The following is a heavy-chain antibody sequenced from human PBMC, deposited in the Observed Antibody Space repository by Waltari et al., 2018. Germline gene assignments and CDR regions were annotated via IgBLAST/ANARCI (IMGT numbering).Heavy chain of an antibody. CDR3: ASSPSGGATITVCFWDI. CDR1: GGTLSSYA. CDR2: IIPIFGTA. V-gene: IGHV1-69*08. J-gene: IGHJ3*02. D-gene: IGHD5-12*01. Sequence: QVQRVQSGAEVKKPGSSVKVSCKASGGTLSSYAISWVRQEPGQGLEWMGRIIPIFGTANYAQKFQGRVTITADKSTSTASMELSSLRSEDTAVYYCASSPSGGATITVCFWDIWGQGTMVTVSS.